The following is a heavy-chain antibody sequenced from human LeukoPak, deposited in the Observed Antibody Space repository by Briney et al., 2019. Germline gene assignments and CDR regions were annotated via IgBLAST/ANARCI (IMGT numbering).Heavy chain of an antibody. CDR3: ARDPSMDV. J-gene: IGHJ6*03. V-gene: IGHV3-33*08. CDR2: IWYDGSNK. CDR1: GFTFNSHC. Sequence: GGSPRISCAASGFTFNSHCMPWGRPGPNKGVEWVAVIWYDGSNKYYADSVKGRFTISRDNAKNSLYLQMNSLRAEDTAVYYCARDPSMDVWGKGTTVTVSS.